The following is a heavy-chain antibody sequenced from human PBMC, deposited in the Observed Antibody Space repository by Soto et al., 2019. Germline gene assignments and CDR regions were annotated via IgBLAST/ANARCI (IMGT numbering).Heavy chain of an antibody. J-gene: IGHJ4*02. CDR2: IKSETDGGTA. Sequence: GGSLRLSCAASGFNLSHPWMTWVRQDAGKGLEWVGRIKSETDGGTADYAAPVKGRIIISRDDSKNTVYLQMNSLKTEDTAVYYCTTGIYYDLLTGYHDVAYWGQGTLVTVSS. V-gene: IGHV3-15*01. CDR1: GFNLSHPW. CDR3: TTGIYYDLLTGYHDVAY. D-gene: IGHD3-9*01.